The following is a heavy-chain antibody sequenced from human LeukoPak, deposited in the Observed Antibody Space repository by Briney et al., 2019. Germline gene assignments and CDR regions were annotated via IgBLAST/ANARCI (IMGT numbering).Heavy chain of an antibody. CDR2: ISVRGGVK. Sequence: PGGSLRLSCAASGFTLSSHRMEWVRQAPGRGRGWVSPISVRGGVKHYADTVKGGFTISRDNAKNLLYLQMNSLRAEETAVYFCAKDGGFWSDYSYFDYWGQGTQVTVSS. J-gene: IGHJ4*02. V-gene: IGHV3-21*06. CDR3: AKDGGFWSDYSYFDY. CDR1: GFTLSSHR. D-gene: IGHD3-3*01.